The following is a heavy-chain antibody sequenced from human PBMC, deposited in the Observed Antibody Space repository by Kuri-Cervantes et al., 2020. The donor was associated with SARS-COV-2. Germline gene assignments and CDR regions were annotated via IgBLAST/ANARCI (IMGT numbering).Heavy chain of an antibody. CDR3: ASGGKGYGDDVNF. J-gene: IGHJ4*02. Sequence: ASVKVSCKASGYTFTNYGITWVRQAPGQGLEWMGWISTRNGNTNYVQKLQGRVTMTTETSTNTAYMEQRNLTHDDSAIYYCASGGKGYGDDVNFWGQGTLVTVSS. D-gene: IGHD3-16*01. CDR1: GYTFTNYG. V-gene: IGHV1-18*04. CDR2: ISTRNGNT.